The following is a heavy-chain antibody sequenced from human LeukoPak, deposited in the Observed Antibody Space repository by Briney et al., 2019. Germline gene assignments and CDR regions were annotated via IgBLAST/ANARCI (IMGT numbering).Heavy chain of an antibody. CDR2: VSDSGSST. CDR1: GFTFSSYA. V-gene: IGHV3-23*01. D-gene: IGHD2/OR15-2a*01. Sequence: GGSLRLSCAASGFTFSSYAMSWVRQAPGRGLEWVSIVSDSGSSTYYADSVKGRFTISRDNSKNTLYLQMNSLRAEDTAVYYCARRTSSNFDYWGQGTLVTVSS. CDR3: ARRTSSNFDY. J-gene: IGHJ4*02.